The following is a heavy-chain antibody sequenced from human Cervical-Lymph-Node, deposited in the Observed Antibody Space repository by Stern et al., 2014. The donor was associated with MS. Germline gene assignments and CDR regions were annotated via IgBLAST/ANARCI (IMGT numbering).Heavy chain of an antibody. CDR3: ARTSIGFDL. CDR2: ITWNSGTI. V-gene: IGHV3-9*01. CDR1: GFSFDDFA. J-gene: IGHJ4*02. D-gene: IGHD3-16*01. Sequence: VQLVESGGRLVQPGRSLRLSCAASGFSFDDFAMNWVRQVPGKGLEWVSSITWNSGTIDYADSVKGRFIISRDNAKNSLYLQMNSLRIDDTALYYCARTSIGFDLWGQGTLVTV.